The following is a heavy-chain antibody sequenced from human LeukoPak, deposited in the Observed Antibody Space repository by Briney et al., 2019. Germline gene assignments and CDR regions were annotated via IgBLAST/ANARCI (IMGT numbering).Heavy chain of an antibody. CDR1: GFTFSSYG. CDR3: ARGTSYVLAY. V-gene: IGHV3-30*03. J-gene: IGHJ4*02. CDR2: ISYHTSNN. D-gene: IGHD1-26*01. Sequence: GGSLRLSCAASGFTFSSYGMSGVGQAPGKGVDSLPVISYHTSNNYYAASVTGRFTISRDNSNNTLYLQMNSLRAEDTAVYYCARGTSYVLAYWGQGTLVTVSS.